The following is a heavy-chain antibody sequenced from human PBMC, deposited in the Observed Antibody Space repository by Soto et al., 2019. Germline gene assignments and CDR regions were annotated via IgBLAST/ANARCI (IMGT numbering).Heavy chain of an antibody. V-gene: IGHV4-30-2*01. J-gene: IGHJ4*02. CDR2: INHSGST. CDR1: GGSISSGGYS. CDR3: ARTYYYGSGSYLGY. Sequence: SETLSLTCAVSGGSISSGGYSWNWIRQPPGKGLEWIGEINHSGSTNYNPSLKSRVTISVDTSKNQFSLKLSSVTAADTAVYYCARTYYYGSGSYLGYWGQGTLVTVSS. D-gene: IGHD3-10*01.